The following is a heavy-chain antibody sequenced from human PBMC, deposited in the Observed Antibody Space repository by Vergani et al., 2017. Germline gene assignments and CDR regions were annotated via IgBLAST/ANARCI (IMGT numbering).Heavy chain of an antibody. Sequence: EVQLVEPGGGLIQPGGSLRLSCAASGFTVSSNYMSWVRQAPGKGLEWVSVIYSGGSTYYADSVKGRFTISRANSKNTLSLQMNSLRAEDTAVYYCARVWPHFDWLLLDYWGQGTLVTVSS. J-gene: IGHJ4*02. V-gene: IGHV3-53*01. CDR2: IYSGGST. CDR1: GFTVSSNY. D-gene: IGHD3-9*01. CDR3: ARVWPHFDWLLLDY.